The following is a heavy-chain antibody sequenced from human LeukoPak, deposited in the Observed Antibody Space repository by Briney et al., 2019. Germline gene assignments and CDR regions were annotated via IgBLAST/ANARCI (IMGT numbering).Heavy chain of an antibody. V-gene: IGHV4-4*02. CDR3: ACYYDSSGYFDAFDI. D-gene: IGHD3-22*01. J-gene: IGHJ3*02. CDR1: GGSISSGNW. Sequence: SETLSLTCAVSGGSISSGNWWSWVRQPPGKGLEWIGEIYHSGSTNYNPSLKSRVTISVDKSKNQFSLKLSSVTAADTAVYYCACYYDSSGYFDAFDIWGQGTMVTVSS. CDR2: IYHSGST.